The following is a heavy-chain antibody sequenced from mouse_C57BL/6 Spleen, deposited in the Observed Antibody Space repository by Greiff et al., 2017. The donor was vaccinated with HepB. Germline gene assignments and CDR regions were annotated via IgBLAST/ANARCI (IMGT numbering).Heavy chain of an antibody. CDR1: GYTFTSYW. V-gene: IGHV1-7*01. J-gene: IGHJ1*03. CDR2: INPSSGYT. CDR3: ARWELRQYVDV. Sequence: QVQLKQSGAELAKPGASVKLSCKASGYTFTSYWMHWVKQRPGQGLEWIGYINPSSGYTKYNQKFKDKATLTADKSSSTAYMQLSSLTYEDSAVYYCARWELRQYVDVWGTGTTVTVSS. D-gene: IGHD2-12*01.